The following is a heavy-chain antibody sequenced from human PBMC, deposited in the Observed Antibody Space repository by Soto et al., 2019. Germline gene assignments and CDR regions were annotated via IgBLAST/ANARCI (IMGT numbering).Heavy chain of an antibody. D-gene: IGHD3-3*01. J-gene: IGHJ4*02. V-gene: IGHV4-38-2*02. CDR1: GYSISSGYQ. Sequence: SETLSLTCDVSGYSISSGYQWGWIRQPPGKGLEWIGNIYHSGTTSYNPSLKSRVTVSVDTSKNQISLNLTSVTAADTAIYYCARDFFANHYFDYWGQGILVTVTS. CDR2: IYHSGTT. CDR3: ARDFFANHYFDY.